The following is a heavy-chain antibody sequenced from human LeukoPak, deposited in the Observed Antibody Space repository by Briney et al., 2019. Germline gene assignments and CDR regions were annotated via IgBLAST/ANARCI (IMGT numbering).Heavy chain of an antibody. V-gene: IGHV1-18*01. J-gene: IGHJ6*03. CDR1: GYTFTSYG. D-gene: IGHD6-13*01. CDR3: ARDGWWGSWYYYYYYMDV. CDR2: ISAYNGNT. Sequence: ASVKVSCKASGYTFTSYGISWVRQAPGQGLEWMGWISAYNGNTNYAQKLQGRVTMTTDTSTSTAYMELRSLRSDDTAVYYCARDGWWGSWYYYYYYMDVWGKGTTVTVSS.